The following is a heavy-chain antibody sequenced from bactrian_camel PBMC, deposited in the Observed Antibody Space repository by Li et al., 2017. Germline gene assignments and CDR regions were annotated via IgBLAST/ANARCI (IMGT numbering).Heavy chain of an antibody. Sequence: DVQLVESGGGSVQPGGSLRLSCAVSGYRIAGYCIGWFRQAPGKEREGVAYSPVYGTVTVADSVKGRFTISRDNDRSTVYLQMNSLKPEDTAMYYCAARSGSTCTEVDPVDFRHWGQGTQVTVS. D-gene: IGHD3*01. CDR1: GYRIAGYC. V-gene: IGHV3S66*01. CDR3: AARSGSTCTEVDPVDFRH. J-gene: IGHJ6*01. CDR2: SPVYGTV.